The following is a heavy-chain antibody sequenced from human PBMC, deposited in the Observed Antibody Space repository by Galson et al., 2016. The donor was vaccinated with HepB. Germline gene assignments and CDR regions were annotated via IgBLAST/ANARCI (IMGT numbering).Heavy chain of an antibody. J-gene: IGHJ6*03. CDR1: GGSLSTNYY. CDR2: FYSIDNT. Sequence: SETLSLTCVVSGGSLSTNYYWGWIRQPPGRGLEWIGSFYSIDNTYYNPSLTSRVTISADTSKNQLTLGLKSVTAADTGVYYCATGVVVAGKYYYYYMDVWGKGTTVTVSS. V-gene: IGHV4-39*01. CDR3: ATGVVVAGKYYYYYMDV. D-gene: IGHD3-3*01.